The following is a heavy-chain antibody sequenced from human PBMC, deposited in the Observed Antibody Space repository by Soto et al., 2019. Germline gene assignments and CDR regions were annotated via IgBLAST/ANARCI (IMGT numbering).Heavy chain of an antibody. Sequence: ASVKVSCKASGYTFTSYDISWVRQAPGQGLEWMGWISAYNGNTNYAQKLQGRVTMTTDTSTSTAYMELRSLRSDDTAVYYCARLRSPPGYFDYWGQGPLVTVSS. CDR3: ARLRSPPGYFDY. J-gene: IGHJ4*02. V-gene: IGHV1-18*01. CDR1: GYTFTSYD. CDR2: ISAYNGNT. D-gene: IGHD5-12*01.